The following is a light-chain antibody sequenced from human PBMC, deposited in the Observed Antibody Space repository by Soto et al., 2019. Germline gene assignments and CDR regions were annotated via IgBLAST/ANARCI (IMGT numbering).Light chain of an antibody. J-gene: IGLJ2*01. Sequence: QSVLTRPPSASGTPGQRVTISCAGSSSNIGTTNYVYWYQQLPGTAPKLLIYKNHQRPSGVPDRFSGSKSGTSASLAISGLRSEDEADYYCGTWDDRLSGPVFGGGTKLTVL. V-gene: IGLV1-47*01. CDR3: GTWDDRLSGPV. CDR2: KNH. CDR1: SSNIGTTNY.